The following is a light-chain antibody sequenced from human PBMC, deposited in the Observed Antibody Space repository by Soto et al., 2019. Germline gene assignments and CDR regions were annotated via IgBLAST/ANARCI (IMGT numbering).Light chain of an antibody. J-gene: IGKJ4*01. V-gene: IGKV1-9*01. CDR3: QQLISYPLT. CDR2: SAS. Sequence: DVQLTQSPTLLSASVGDRVTITCRASQGIASYLPWYQQKPGKVPKLLINSASTLYSGVPSRFSGSGSGTEFTLTISSLQPEDFASYYCQQLISYPLTFGGGTKVEIK. CDR1: QGIASY.